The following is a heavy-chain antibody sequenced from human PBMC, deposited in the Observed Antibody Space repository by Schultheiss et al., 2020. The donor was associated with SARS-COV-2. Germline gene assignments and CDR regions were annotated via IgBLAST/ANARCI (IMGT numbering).Heavy chain of an antibody. CDR3: ARVESHALLDFGEGWIDP. Sequence: SETLSLTCAVSGASISSSNWWIWVRQPPGKGLECIGEISPDGRTNYNPSLRSRATISVDKSQNQFSLRLSSVTAADTAVYYCARVESHALLDFGEGWIDPWGQGTVVTVSS. V-gene: IGHV4-4*02. J-gene: IGHJ5*02. CDR2: ISPDGRT. CDR1: GASISSSNW. D-gene: IGHD4-17*01.